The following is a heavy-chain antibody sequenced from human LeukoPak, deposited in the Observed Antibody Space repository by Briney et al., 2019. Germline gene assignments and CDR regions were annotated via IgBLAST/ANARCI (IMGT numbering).Heavy chain of an antibody. V-gene: IGHV1-2*02. D-gene: IGHD3-3*01. Sequence: ASMKVSCKASGYTFTGYYMHWVRQAPGQGLEWMGWINPNSGGTNYAQKFQGRVTMTRDTSISTAYMELSRLRSDDTAVYYCARDPVNYDFWSGYYFDYWGQGTLVTVSS. CDR2: INPNSGGT. J-gene: IGHJ4*02. CDR3: ARDPVNYDFWSGYYFDY. CDR1: GYTFTGYY.